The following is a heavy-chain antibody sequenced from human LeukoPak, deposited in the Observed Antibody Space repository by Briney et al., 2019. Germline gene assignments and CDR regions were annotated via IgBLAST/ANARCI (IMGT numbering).Heavy chain of an antibody. D-gene: IGHD3-9*01. J-gene: IGHJ4*02. Sequence: GGSLRLSCAASGFTVNTNYMSWVRQAPGKGLEWVSLISSGGGTYYADSVKGRFTTSRDNSKNTLYLQMNSLGAEDTAAYYCGGGGPGKDFNILTGYLYYWGQGTPVTVSS. CDR3: GGGGPGKDFNILTGYLYY. V-gene: IGHV3-66*01. CDR1: GFTVNTNY. CDR2: ISSGGGT.